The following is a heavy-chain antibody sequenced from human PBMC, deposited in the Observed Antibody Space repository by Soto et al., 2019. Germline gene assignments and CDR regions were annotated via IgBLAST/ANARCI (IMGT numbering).Heavy chain of an antibody. CDR3: ARLEGLATISYYFDF. Sequence: PEETLSRTPRPPDASINWNILYRDWTPQPPGTALQCLGSIYYRGNAYYNPSLQTRVTISLDKSKSQFSLKLNSVTAADSAVYFCARLEGLATISYYFDFWGPGALVTVSS. J-gene: IGHJ4*02. CDR2: IYYRGNA. CDR1: DASINWNILY. D-gene: IGHD3-9*01. V-gene: IGHV4-39*01.